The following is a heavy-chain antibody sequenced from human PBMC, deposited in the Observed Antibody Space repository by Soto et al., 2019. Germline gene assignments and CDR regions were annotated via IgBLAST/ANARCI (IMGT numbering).Heavy chain of an antibody. CDR3: AKAVKYSRAEVGELAY. CDR1: GFTFSSYA. D-gene: IGHD6-6*01. J-gene: IGHJ4*02. CDR2: ISGSGGST. V-gene: IGHV3-23*01. Sequence: EVQLLESGGGLVQPGGSLRLSCAASGFTFSSYAMSWVRQAPGKGLEWVSAISGSGGSTYYADSVKGRFTISRDNSKNTLYLQMNSLRAEDTAVYYCAKAVKYSRAEVGELAYWGQGTLVTVSS.